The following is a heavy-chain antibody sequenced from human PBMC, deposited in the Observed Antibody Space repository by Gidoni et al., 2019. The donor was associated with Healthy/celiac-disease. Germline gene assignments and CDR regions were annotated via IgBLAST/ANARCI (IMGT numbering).Heavy chain of an antibody. CDR1: GGTFSSYA. V-gene: IGHV1-69*09. CDR3: ARVGADSNY. CDR2: ISPILGIA. J-gene: IGHJ4*02. Sequence: QVQMVQSGAEVKKPGPSVKVSCKASGGTFSSYAISWVRQAPGQGLEWVGRISPILGIANYAQKFQGRVTITADKSTSTAYMELSSLRSEDTAVYYCARVGADSNYWGQGTLVTVSS. D-gene: IGHD1-26*01.